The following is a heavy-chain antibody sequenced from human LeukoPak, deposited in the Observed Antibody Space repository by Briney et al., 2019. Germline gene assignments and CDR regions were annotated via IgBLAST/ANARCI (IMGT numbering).Heavy chain of an antibody. CDR3: ARAQELPSFDY. CDR1: GDSMSSSHYC. Sequence: ASETLSLTCTVSGDSMSSSHYCWGWIRQPPGKGLEWIGSIYHSGSTYYNPSLKSRVTISVDTSKNQFSLKLSSVTAADTAVYYCARAQELPSFDYWGQGTLVTVSS. J-gene: IGHJ4*02. CDR2: IYHSGST. V-gene: IGHV4-39*07. D-gene: IGHD1-26*01.